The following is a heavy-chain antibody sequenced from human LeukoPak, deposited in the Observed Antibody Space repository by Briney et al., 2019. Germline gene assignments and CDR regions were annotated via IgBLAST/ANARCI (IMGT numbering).Heavy chain of an antibody. V-gene: IGHV3-23*01. Sequence: GGSLRLSCAASGFTFSTYAMSWVRQAPGKGLEWVSDISGSGVNTYYADSVKGGFTISRDNSKNTLYLEMNSLRAEDTAVYYCAKKWGAYFDYWGQGTLVTVSS. CDR1: GFTFSTYA. CDR3: AKKWGAYFDY. CDR2: ISGSGVNT. D-gene: IGHD3-16*01. J-gene: IGHJ4*02.